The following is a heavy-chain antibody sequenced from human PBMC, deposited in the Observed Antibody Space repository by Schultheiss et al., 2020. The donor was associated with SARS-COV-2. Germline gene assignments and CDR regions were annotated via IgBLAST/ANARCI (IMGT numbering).Heavy chain of an antibody. J-gene: IGHJ4*02. V-gene: IGHV3-33*01. CDR1: EFTFSTYG. Sequence: GESLKISCAASEFTFSTYGMHWVRXXXXXGLEWXAVIWYDGSNKYYADSVKGRFTISRDNSKNTLYLQMNSLRAEDTAVYYCARAXGDCTYDYWGQXTLV. CDR3: ARAXGDCTYDY. CDR2: IWYDGSNK. D-gene: IGHD2-21*02.